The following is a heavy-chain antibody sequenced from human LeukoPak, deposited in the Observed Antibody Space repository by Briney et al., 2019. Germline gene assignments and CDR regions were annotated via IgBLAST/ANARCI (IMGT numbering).Heavy chain of an antibody. CDR1: GGSISSSSYY. CDR2: IYYSGST. D-gene: IGHD2-15*01. V-gene: IGHV4-39*01. Sequence: SETLSLTCTVSGGSISSSSYYWGWLRQPPGKGLEWIGSIYYSGSTYYNPSLKSRVTISVDTSKNQFSLKLSSVTAADTAVYYCARLTPGYLDYWGQGTLVTVSS. CDR3: ARLTPGYLDY. J-gene: IGHJ4*02.